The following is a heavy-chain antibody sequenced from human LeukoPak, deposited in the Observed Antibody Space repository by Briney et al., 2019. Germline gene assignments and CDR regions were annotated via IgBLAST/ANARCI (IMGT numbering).Heavy chain of an antibody. CDR3: ARDLKGTTMVRGVDY. CDR2: MNPNSGNT. Sequence: GASVKVSCKASGYTFTSYDINWVRQATGQGLEWMGWMNPNSGNTGYAQKFQGRVTMTTDTSTSTAYMELRSLRSDDTAVYYCARDLKGTTMVRGVDYWGQGTLVTVSS. J-gene: IGHJ4*02. D-gene: IGHD3-10*01. CDR1: GYTFTSYD. V-gene: IGHV1-8*01.